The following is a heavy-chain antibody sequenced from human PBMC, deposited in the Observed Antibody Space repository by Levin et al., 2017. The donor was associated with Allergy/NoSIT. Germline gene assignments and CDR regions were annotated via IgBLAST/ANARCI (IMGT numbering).Heavy chain of an antibody. J-gene: IGHJ6*02. CDR1: GFTFSEYW. CDR2: ISRDGSKT. Sequence: GESLKISCAVSGFTFSEYWMHWIRRAPGKGLMWVSWISRDGSKTNYADSVKGRFTISRDNAKNTLHLQMDSLRPEDTAVYYCARSGPPDVWGQGTTVIVSS. V-gene: IGHV3-74*01. CDR3: ARSGPPDV.